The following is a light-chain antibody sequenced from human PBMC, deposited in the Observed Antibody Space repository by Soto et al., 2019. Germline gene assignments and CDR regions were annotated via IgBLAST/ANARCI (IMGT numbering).Light chain of an antibody. CDR3: QQYNNWPRT. V-gene: IGKV3-15*01. CDR2: GAS. Sequence: EIVMTQSPATLSVYPGERANLSCRASQSVSSNLAWYQQKPGQAHRLLIYGASTRATGIPARFSGSGSVTEFTLTISSLQSEDSAVYYCQQYNNWPRTFGQETKVEIK. CDR1: QSVSSN. J-gene: IGKJ1*01.